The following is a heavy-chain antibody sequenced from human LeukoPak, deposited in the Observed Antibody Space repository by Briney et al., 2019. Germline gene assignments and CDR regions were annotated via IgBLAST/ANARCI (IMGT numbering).Heavy chain of an antibody. J-gene: IGHJ4*02. CDR3: AMRYSSSWDPFDY. CDR1: GFTFSSYG. D-gene: IGHD6-13*01. CDR2: ISYDGSNK. Sequence: GRSLRLSCAASGFTFSSYGMHWVRQAPGKGLEWVAVISYDGSNKYYADSVKGRFTISRDNSKNTLYLQMNSLRAEDTAAYYCAMRYSSSWDPFDYWGQGTLVTVSS. V-gene: IGHV3-30*03.